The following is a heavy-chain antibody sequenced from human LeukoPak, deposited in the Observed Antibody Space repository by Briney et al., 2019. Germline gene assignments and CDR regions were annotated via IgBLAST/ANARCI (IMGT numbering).Heavy chain of an antibody. D-gene: IGHD3-16*01. J-gene: IGHJ4*02. V-gene: IGHV3-74*01. CDR3: VRDLILVWTPGDDFDF. CDR2: INEDATTI. CDR1: GFAFSAYW. Sequence: GGSLRLSCAASGFAFSAYWMHWVRQAPGKGLEWVSRINEDATTITYADSVKGRFIISRGNSKKSLYLQMNNLRAEDTAVYYCVRDLILVWTPGDDFDFWGQGTLVIVSS.